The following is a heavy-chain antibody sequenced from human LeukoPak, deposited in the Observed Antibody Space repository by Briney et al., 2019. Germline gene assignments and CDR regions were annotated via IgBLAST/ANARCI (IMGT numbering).Heavy chain of an antibody. Sequence: GASVKLSCNASAYTFTFSYKARNWLAPGQGLEWMGWINPNSGGTNYAQKFQGRVTMTRDTSISTAYMELSRLRSDDTAVYNSACVGDGWSRASWYWDVDYWGQGTLVTVSS. CDR2: INPNSGGT. J-gene: IGHJ4*02. V-gene: IGHV1-2*02. CDR3: ACVGDGWSRASWYWDVDY. D-gene: IGHD3-16*01. CDR1: AYTFTFSY.